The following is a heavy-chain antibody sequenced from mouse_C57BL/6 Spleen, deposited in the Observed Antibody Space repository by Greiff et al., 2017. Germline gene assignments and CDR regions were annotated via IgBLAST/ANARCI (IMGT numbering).Heavy chain of an antibody. CDR1: GYTFTSYW. J-gene: IGHJ2*01. Sequence: QVQLQQPGTELVKPGASVKLSCKASGYTFTSYWMHWVKQRPGQGLEWIGNINPSNGGTNYNEKFKSKATLTVDKSSSTAYMQLSSLTSEDSAVYYCARDRITTVVAEDYFDYWGQGTTLTVSS. D-gene: IGHD1-1*01. CDR2: INPSNGGT. CDR3: ARDRITTVVAEDYFDY. V-gene: IGHV1-53*01.